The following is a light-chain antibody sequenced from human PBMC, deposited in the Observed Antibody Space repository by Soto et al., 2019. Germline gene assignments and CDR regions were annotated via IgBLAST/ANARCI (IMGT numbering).Light chain of an antibody. V-gene: IGKV3-15*01. J-gene: IGKJ1*01. CDR3: HQYYNWPT. CDR2: GAS. Sequence: EIVMTQSPATLSVSPGERVTLSCRASQSISSNLAWYQQRPGQAPRLLIYGASTRATGIPARFSGSGSGTEFTLTVSSLQSEDFAIYYCHQYYNWPTFGQGTKVEIK. CDR1: QSISSN.